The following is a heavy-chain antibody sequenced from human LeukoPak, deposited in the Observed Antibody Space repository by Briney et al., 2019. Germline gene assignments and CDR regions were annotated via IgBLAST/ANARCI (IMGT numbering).Heavy chain of an antibody. Sequence: GGSLRLSCAASGFTFSNAWMSWVRQAPGKGLEWVGRIKSKTDGGTTDYAAPVKGRFTISRDDSKNTLYLQMKSLKTEDTAVYYCTTDRTRSSTSPYWGQGTLVTVSS. CDR1: GFTFSNAW. CDR2: IKSKTDGGTT. V-gene: IGHV3-15*01. CDR3: TTDRTRSSTSPY. J-gene: IGHJ4*02. D-gene: IGHD2-2*01.